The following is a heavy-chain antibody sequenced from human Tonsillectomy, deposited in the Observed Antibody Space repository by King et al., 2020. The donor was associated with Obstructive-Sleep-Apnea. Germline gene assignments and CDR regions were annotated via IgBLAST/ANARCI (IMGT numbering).Heavy chain of an antibody. V-gene: IGHV4-59*01. Sequence: PLQESGPGLVKPSETLSLTCTVSGGSISSYYWSWIRQPPGKGLEWIGYIYYSGSTNYNPSLKSRVTISVDTFKNQFSLKLSSVTAADTAVYYCARGYMGYYYGSGSYYNDYWGQGTLVTVSS. J-gene: IGHJ4*02. CDR3: ARGYMGYYYGSGSYYNDY. CDR1: GGSISSYY. CDR2: IYYSGST. D-gene: IGHD3-10*01.